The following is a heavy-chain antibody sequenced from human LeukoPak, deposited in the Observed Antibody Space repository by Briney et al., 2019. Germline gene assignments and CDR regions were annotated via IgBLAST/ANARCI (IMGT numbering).Heavy chain of an antibody. CDR3: ARDTPLWESSAQYPHYYYYYGMDV. CDR2: FIPIFGTA. V-gene: IGHV1-69*01. D-gene: IGHD1-26*01. J-gene: IGHJ6*02. CDR1: GGTFSSYA. Sequence: SVKVSCKASGGTFSSYAISWVRQAPGQGLEWMGGFIPIFGTANYAQKFQGRVTITADESTSTAYMELSSLRSEDTAVYYCARDTPLWESSAQYPHYYYYYGMDVWGQGTTVTVSS.